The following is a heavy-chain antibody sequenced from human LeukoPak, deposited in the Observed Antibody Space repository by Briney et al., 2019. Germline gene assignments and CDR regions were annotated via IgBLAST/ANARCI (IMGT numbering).Heavy chain of an antibody. CDR2: ISWNSGSI. Sequence: GRSLRLSCAASGFTFDDYAMPWVRHAPGKGLEWVSGISWNSGSIGYADSVKGRFTISRDNAKNSLYLQMNSLRAEDTALYYCAKDHYYDSSGFDYWGQGTLVTVSS. CDR1: GFTFDDYA. D-gene: IGHD3-22*01. J-gene: IGHJ4*02. V-gene: IGHV3-9*01. CDR3: AKDHYYDSSGFDY.